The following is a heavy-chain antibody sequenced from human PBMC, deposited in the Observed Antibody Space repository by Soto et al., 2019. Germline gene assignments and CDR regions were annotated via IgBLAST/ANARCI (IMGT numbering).Heavy chain of an antibody. CDR2: ISSSSVII. V-gene: IGHV3-48*03. CDR1: GFTFSTYE. CDR3: ARVHSRFLEWRYYFDY. J-gene: IGHJ4*02. D-gene: IGHD3-3*01. Sequence: EVQLVESGGGLVQPGGSLRLSCAASGFTFSTYEMNWVRQAPGKGLEWISYISSSSVIIYYADSVKGRFTISRDNAKSSLFLQMNNLGADDTAVYYCARVHSRFLEWRYYFDYWGQGTLVTVSS.